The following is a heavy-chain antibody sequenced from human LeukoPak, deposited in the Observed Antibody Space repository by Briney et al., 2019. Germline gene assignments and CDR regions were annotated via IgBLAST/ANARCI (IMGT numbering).Heavy chain of an antibody. Sequence: ASVKVSCKASGYTFTSYGISWVRQAPGQGLEWMGWISAYNGNTNYAQKLQGRVTMTTDTSTSTAYMELRSLRSDDTAVYYCARVHSSSFLGITMVRGVDYWGQGTLVTVSS. D-gene: IGHD3-10*01. J-gene: IGHJ4*02. V-gene: IGHV1-18*01. CDR3: ARVHSSSFLGITMVRGVDY. CDR1: GYTFTSYG. CDR2: ISAYNGNT.